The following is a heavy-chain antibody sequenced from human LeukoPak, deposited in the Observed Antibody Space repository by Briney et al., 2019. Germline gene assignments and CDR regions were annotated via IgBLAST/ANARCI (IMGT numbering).Heavy chain of an antibody. D-gene: IGHD4-23*01. Sequence: PGGSLRLSCAASGFTFSSYAMHWVRQAPGKGLEWVAVISYDGSNKYYADSVKGRFTISRDNSKNTLYLQMNSLRAEDTAVYYCAKAPHYGGNSELDYWGQGTLVTVSS. V-gene: IGHV3-30-3*01. J-gene: IGHJ4*02. CDR1: GFTFSSYA. CDR2: ISYDGSNK. CDR3: AKAPHYGGNSELDY.